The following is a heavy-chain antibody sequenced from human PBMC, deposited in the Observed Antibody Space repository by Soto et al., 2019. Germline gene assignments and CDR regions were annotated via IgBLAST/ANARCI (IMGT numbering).Heavy chain of an antibody. D-gene: IGHD6-13*01. Sequence: EVQLVESGGGLVKPGGSLRVSGAASGFTFSDYSMNWVRQAPGKGLEWLSSITSTGSYIYYADSVKGRFTISRDNAGSSLFLQMNSLRAEDTAMYYCARDAPYSSSWSYFDYWGQGTLVTVSS. CDR1: GFTFSDYS. CDR2: ITSTGSYI. CDR3: ARDAPYSSSWSYFDY. J-gene: IGHJ4*02. V-gene: IGHV3-21*01.